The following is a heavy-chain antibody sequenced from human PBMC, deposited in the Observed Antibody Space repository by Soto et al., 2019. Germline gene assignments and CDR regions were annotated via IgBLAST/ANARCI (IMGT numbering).Heavy chain of an antibody. J-gene: IGHJ5*02. CDR2: INPSGGST. CDR1: GYTFTSYY. V-gene: IGHV1-46*03. D-gene: IGHD3-9*01. Sequence: ASVKVSCKASGYTFTSYYMHWVRQAPGQGLEWMGIINPSGGSTSYAQKFQGRVTMTRDTSTSTVYMELSSLRSEDTAVYYCARGPYYDILTGYNWFDPWGQGTLVTVSS. CDR3: ARGPYYDILTGYNWFDP.